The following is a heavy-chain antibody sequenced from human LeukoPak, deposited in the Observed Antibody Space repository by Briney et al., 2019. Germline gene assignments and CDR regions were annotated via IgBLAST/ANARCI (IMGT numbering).Heavy chain of an antibody. D-gene: IGHD4-17*01. J-gene: IGHJ4*02. CDR1: GFTFSSYS. V-gene: IGHV3-21*01. CDR3: ARFSYGALDFDY. CDR2: ISSSSSYI. Sequence: PGGSLRLSCAASGFTFSSYSMNWVRQAPGKGLEWVSSISSSSSYIYYADSVKGRFTISRDNAKNSLYLQMNSLRAEDTAVYYCARFSYGALDFDYWGQGTLVTVSS.